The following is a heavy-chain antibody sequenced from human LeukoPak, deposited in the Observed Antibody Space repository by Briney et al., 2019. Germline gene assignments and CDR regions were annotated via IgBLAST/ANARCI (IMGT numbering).Heavy chain of an antibody. CDR3: ARRIGRHFDY. CDR1: GGSISSYY. Sequence: SETLSLTCTVSGGSISSYYWSWIRQPPGKGLEWIGYIYYSGSTNYNPSLKSRVTISVDTSKNQFSLKLSSVTAADTAVYCCARRIGRHFDYWGQGTLVTVSS. V-gene: IGHV4-59*01. J-gene: IGHJ4*02. CDR2: IYYSGST. D-gene: IGHD2-15*01.